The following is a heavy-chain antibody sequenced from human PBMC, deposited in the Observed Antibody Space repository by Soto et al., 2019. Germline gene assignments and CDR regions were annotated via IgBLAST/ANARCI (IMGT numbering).Heavy chain of an antibody. CDR2: IIPVSPIA. V-gene: IGHV1-69*10. J-gene: IGHJ6*01. CDR3: ARGRDDFYYYAMDV. Sequence: SVKVSCKASGGTFSSFGINWVRQAPGQGLEWMGGIIPVSPIANYAQKFQGRVTITADKSTNTAYMELSSLRSEDTAVYFCARGRDDFYYYAMDVSGRVTTVIVSS. CDR1: GGTFSSFG.